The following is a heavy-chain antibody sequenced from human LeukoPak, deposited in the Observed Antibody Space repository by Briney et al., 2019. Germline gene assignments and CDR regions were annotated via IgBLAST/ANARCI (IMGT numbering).Heavy chain of an antibody. V-gene: IGHV1-69*02. CDR2: IIPILGIA. CDR3: AGGDGIVGATGGYFDY. D-gene: IGHD1-26*01. Sequence: GSSVKASCKASGGTFSSYTISWVRQAPGQGLEWMGRIIPILGIANYAQKFQGRVTITADKSTSTAYMELSSLRSEDTAVYYCAGGDGIVGATGGYFDYWGQGTLVTVSS. J-gene: IGHJ4*02. CDR1: GGTFSSYT.